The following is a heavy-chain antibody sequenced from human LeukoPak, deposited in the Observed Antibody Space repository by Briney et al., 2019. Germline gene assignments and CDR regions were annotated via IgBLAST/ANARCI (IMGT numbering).Heavy chain of an antibody. V-gene: IGHV3-66*01. CDR3: ARYPGSD. Sequence: GGSLRLSCAASGFTVSSNFMSWVRQAPGKGLEWVSVINSGGTTYYADSVKGRFTISRDNSKNTLYLQMDSLRAEDTAVYYCARYPGSDWGQGTLVTVSS. D-gene: IGHD1-14*01. CDR1: GFTVSSNF. CDR2: INSGGTT. J-gene: IGHJ4*02.